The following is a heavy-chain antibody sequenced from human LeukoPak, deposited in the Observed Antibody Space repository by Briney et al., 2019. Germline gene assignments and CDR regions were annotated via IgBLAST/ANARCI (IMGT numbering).Heavy chain of an antibody. J-gene: IGHJ3*02. Sequence: GGSLRLSCAASGFTFSSYGMHWVRQAPGKGLEGVAVISYDGSNKYYADSVKGRFTMSRDNSKNTLYLQMNSLRAEDTAVYYCARDIVVVPAARPPPPAFDIWGQGTMVTVSS. CDR1: GFTFSSYG. V-gene: IGHV3-30*03. CDR2: ISYDGSNK. D-gene: IGHD2-2*02. CDR3: ARDIVVVPAARPPPPAFDI.